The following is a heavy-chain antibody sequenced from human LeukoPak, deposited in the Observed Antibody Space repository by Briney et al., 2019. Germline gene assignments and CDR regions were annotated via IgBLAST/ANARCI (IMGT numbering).Heavy chain of an antibody. CDR1: GFTFSSYG. CDR2: IWYDGSNK. V-gene: IGHV3-33*01. Sequence: GRSLRLSCAASGFTFSSYGMHWVRRAPGKGLEWVAVIWYDGSNKYYADSVKGRFTISRDNSKNTLYLQMNSLRAEDTAVYYCARDQRSSDYWGQGTLVTVSS. CDR3: ARDQRSSDY. D-gene: IGHD6-6*01. J-gene: IGHJ4*02.